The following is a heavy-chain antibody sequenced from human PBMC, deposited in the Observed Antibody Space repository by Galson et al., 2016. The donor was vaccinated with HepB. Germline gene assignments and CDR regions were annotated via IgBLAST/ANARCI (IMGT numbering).Heavy chain of an antibody. D-gene: IGHD1-26*01. CDR2: IYFSGST. CDR1: GGSISRGSYH. J-gene: IGHJ2*01. V-gene: IGHV4-31*03. CDR3: ARTFGEWELLFSGRLTKWFFDL. Sequence: TLSLTCTVSGGSISRGSYHWSWIRQHPGKGLEWLGYIYFSGSTYYNPSLKSRVTISVDTSKNQFSLKLSSMTAADTAVYYCARTFGEWELLFSGRLTKWFFDLWGRGTLVTVSS.